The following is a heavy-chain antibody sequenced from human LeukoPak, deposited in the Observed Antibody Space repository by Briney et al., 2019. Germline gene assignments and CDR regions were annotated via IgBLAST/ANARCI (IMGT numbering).Heavy chain of an antibody. CDR3: ARAIAVAGERTPFDY. D-gene: IGHD6-19*01. Sequence: SETLSLTCTVAGGSISISSSRYYWDWIREPPGKGLEWIGNVYYTWSTYYNPSLKSRVTITLDTSKNQFSLKLSSVTAADTAVYYCARAIAVAGERTPFDYWGQGTLVTVSS. CDR1: GGSISISSSRYY. V-gene: IGHV4-39*07. J-gene: IGHJ4*02. CDR2: VYYTWST.